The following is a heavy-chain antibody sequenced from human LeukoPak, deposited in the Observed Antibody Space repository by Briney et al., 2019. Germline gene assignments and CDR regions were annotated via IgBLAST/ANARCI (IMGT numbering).Heavy chain of an antibody. D-gene: IGHD2-15*01. CDR2: IKQDGSEK. CDR1: GFTFSNYW. CDR3: ARREGLLLRKYFYHGMDV. J-gene: IGHJ6*04. Sequence: GGSLRLSCAASGFTFSNYWMSWVRQAPGKGLEWVANIKQDGSEKYYVDSMKGRFTISRDNAKNSLYLQMNSLRAGDTAVYYCARREGLLLRKYFYHGMDVWGKGTTVTVSS. V-gene: IGHV3-7*03.